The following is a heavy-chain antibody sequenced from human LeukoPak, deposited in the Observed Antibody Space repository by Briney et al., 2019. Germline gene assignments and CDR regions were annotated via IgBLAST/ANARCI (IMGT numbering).Heavy chain of an antibody. D-gene: IGHD5-12*01. Sequence: PSGTLSLTCSVSGGSISSNNWWTWVRQPPGKGLERIGEIYHSGNTNYNPSLKSRVTISVDKSNNHFSLKMNSVTAADTAVYYCARDSATTLGSYYYGLDVWGQGTTVTVSS. J-gene: IGHJ6*02. CDR1: GGSISSNNW. CDR2: IYHSGNT. CDR3: ARDSATTLGSYYYGLDV. V-gene: IGHV4-4*02.